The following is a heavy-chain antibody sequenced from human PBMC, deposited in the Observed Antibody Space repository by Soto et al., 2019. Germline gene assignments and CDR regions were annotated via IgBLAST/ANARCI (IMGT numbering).Heavy chain of an antibody. D-gene: IGHD2-8*01. CDR1: GGSISSSNW. CDR3: ASSLGYCTNGVCSLDNWFDP. J-gene: IGHJ5*02. V-gene: IGHV4-4*02. Sequence: SETLSLTCAVSGGSISSSNWWSWVRQPPGKGLEWIGEIYHSGSTNYNPSLRSRVTISVDKSKNQFSLKLSSVTAADTAVYYCASSLGYCTNGVCSLDNWFDPWGQGTLVTVS. CDR2: IYHSGST.